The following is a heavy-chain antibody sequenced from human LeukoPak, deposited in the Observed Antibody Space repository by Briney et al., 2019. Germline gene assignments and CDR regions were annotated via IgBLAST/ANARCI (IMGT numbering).Heavy chain of an antibody. CDR1: GGTFSNYA. Sequence: GASVKVSCKASGGTFSNYAINWVRQAPGQGLEWMGGIIPIFGTTNYAQRFQGRVTITTDESTSTAYMELRSLRSDDTAVYYCARDLSFGEFPDYWGQGTLVTVSS. CDR3: ARDLSFGEFPDY. CDR2: IIPIFGTT. V-gene: IGHV1-69*05. D-gene: IGHD3-10*01. J-gene: IGHJ4*02.